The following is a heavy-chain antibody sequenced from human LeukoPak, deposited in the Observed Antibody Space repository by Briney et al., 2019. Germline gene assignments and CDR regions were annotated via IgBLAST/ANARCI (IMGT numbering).Heavy chain of an antibody. Sequence: GGSLRLSCAASGFTFSNAWMSWVRQAPGKVLEWVGRIKSKTDGGTTDYAAPVKGRFTISRDDSKNTLYLQMNSLKTEDTAVYYCTTGRDYYDSSGYQPGDAFDIWGQGTMVTVSS. CDR2: IKSKTDGGTT. CDR3: TTGRDYYDSSGYQPGDAFDI. V-gene: IGHV3-15*01. D-gene: IGHD3-22*01. J-gene: IGHJ3*02. CDR1: GFTFSNAW.